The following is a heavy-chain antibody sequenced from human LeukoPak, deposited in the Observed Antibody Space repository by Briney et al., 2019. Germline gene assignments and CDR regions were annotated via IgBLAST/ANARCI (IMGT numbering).Heavy chain of an antibody. Sequence: ASVKVSCKASGYTFTSYAMHWVRQAPGQRLEWMGWINAGNGNTKYSQKFQGRVTITRDTSASTAYMELSSLRSDDTAIYYCAQRGDWNHERGNWFDPWGQGTLVTVSS. CDR1: GYTFTSYA. CDR2: INAGNGNT. D-gene: IGHD1-1*01. V-gene: IGHV1-3*01. J-gene: IGHJ5*02. CDR3: AQRGDWNHERGNWFDP.